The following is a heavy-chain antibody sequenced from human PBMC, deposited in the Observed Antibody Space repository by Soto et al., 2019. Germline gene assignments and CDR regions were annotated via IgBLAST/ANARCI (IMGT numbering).Heavy chain of an antibody. Sequence: EVQLVESGGGLVQPGGSLRLSCAASGFTFSSDWMHWVRQAAGKGLVWVSRINMDGSSTNYADSVKGRFTISRDNAKNTLYLKMNSLRADDTAVYYCPRGPRGLYGNDYWGQGALVTVSS. CDR3: PRGPRGLYGNDY. J-gene: IGHJ4*02. D-gene: IGHD4-4*01. V-gene: IGHV3-74*01. CDR2: INMDGSST. CDR1: GFTFSSDW.